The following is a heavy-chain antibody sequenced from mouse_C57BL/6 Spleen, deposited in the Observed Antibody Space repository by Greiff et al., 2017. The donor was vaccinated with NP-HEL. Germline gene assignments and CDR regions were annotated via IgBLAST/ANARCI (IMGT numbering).Heavy chain of an antibody. CDR3: ANGDDPAWFAY. CDR1: GYTFTDYY. V-gene: IGHV1-26*01. Sequence: EVQLQQSGPELVKPGASVKISCKASGYTFTDYYMNWVKQSHGKSLEWIGDINPNNGGTSYNQKFKGKATLTVDKSSSTAYMELRSLTSEDSAVYYCANGDDPAWFAYWGQGTLVTVSA. CDR2: INPNNGGT. J-gene: IGHJ3*01.